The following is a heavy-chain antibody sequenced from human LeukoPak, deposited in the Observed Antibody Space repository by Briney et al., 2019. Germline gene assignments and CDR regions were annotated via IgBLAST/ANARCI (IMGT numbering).Heavy chain of an antibody. Sequence: GASVKVSCKASGYTFTGYYMHWVRQASGQGLEWMGWINPNSGGTNYAQKFQGRVTMTRDTSISTAYMELSRLRSDDTAVYYCARDRIAARPSGGEGWFDPWGQGTLVTVSS. CDR3: ARDRIAARPSGGEGWFDP. V-gene: IGHV1-2*02. CDR1: GYTFTGYY. J-gene: IGHJ5*02. D-gene: IGHD6-6*01. CDR2: INPNSGGT.